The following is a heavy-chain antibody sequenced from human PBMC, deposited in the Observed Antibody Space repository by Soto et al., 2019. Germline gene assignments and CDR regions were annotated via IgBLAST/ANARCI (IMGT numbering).Heavy chain of an antibody. CDR1: GGSINSEGHY. Sequence: QVQLQESGPGLVKPSQTLSLTCTVSGGSINSEGHYWSWIRQHPGKGLEWIGYIYYSGSTHYNPSLNSRVTILLDPSKNQFSLKLTSVTAADTAIYYCARDTTISYGVDVWGQGTTVTVSS. D-gene: IGHD1-26*01. CDR3: ARDTTISYGVDV. CDR2: IYYSGST. V-gene: IGHV4-31*03. J-gene: IGHJ6*02.